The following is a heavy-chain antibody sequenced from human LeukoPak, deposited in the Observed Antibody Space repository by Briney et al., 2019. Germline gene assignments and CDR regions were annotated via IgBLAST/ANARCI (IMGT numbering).Heavy chain of an antibody. Sequence: SSETLSLTRTVSGGSIISSTYYWGWIRQPPGKGLEWIGTIYYSGSTYYNSSLKSRVTISVDTSKNQFSLKMSSVTAADTAEYYCARHIAGTFDFWGQGTMVTVSS. J-gene: IGHJ3*01. D-gene: IGHD6-13*01. CDR3: ARHIAGTFDF. V-gene: IGHV4-39*01. CDR1: GGSIISSTYY. CDR2: IYYSGST.